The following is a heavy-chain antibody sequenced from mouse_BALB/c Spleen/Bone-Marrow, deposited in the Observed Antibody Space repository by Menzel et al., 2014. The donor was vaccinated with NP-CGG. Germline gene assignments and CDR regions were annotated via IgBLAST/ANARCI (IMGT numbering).Heavy chain of an antibody. D-gene: IGHD2-4*01. CDR3: GKGVYYDYDEGAMDY. CDR2: INPYNDGT. CDR1: GYRFTSYV. J-gene: IGHJ4*01. V-gene: IGHV1-14*01. Sequence: EVQLEESGPELVKPGASVKMSCKASGYRFTSYVMHWVKQKPGQGLEWIGYINPYNDGTKYNEKFKGKATLTSDKSSSTACLELSSLTSADSAVYYCGKGVYYDYDEGAMDYWGQGTSVTISS.